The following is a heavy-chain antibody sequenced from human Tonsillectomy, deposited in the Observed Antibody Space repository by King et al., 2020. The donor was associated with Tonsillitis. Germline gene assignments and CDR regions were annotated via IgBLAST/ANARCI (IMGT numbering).Heavy chain of an antibody. CDR2: IGTAVDT. D-gene: IGHD2-15*01. J-gene: IGHJ6*02. CDR1: GFTFSNYD. CDR3: TRAPRGYCSGGGCFSDGMDV. Sequence: QLVQSGGGLVQPGGSLRLSCAASGFTFSNYDMHWVRQPTGKGLEWVSYIGTAVDTYYLGAVKGRFTISRENAKNSLFLQMNSLGAGDTAVYYCTRAPRGYCSGGGCFSDGMDVWGQGTTVTVSS. V-gene: IGHV3-13*01.